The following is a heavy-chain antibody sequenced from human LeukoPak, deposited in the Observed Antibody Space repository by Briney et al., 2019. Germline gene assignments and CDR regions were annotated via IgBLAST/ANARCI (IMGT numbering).Heavy chain of an antibody. Sequence: SQTLSLTCTVSGGSISSGGYSWSWIRQHPGKGLEWIGYIYYSGSTYYNPSLKSRVTISVDTSKNQFSLKLGSVTAADTAVYYCARVDTAMANYYFDYWGQGTLVTVSS. D-gene: IGHD5-18*01. CDR3: ARVDTAMANYYFDY. CDR2: IYYSGST. CDR1: GGSISSGGYS. J-gene: IGHJ4*02. V-gene: IGHV4-31*03.